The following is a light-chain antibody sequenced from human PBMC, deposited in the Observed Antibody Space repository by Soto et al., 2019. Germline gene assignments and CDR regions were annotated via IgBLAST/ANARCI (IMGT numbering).Light chain of an antibody. CDR2: WAS. CDR1: QNVLYSSNNKNY. Sequence: IVMTQSPDSLAVSLGERSTINFNSSQNVLYSSNNKNYLAWYQHKPGQPPKLLIYWASTRESGVPDRFSGSGSGTDFTLTISSLQAEDVAVYYCQQYFSAPLTFGGGTKVDIK. CDR3: QQYFSAPLT. V-gene: IGKV4-1*01. J-gene: IGKJ4*01.